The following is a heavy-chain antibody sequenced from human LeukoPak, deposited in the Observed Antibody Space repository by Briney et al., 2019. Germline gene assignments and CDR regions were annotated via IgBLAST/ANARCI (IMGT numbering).Heavy chain of an antibody. Sequence: ASVKVSCKASGYTFTSYYIHWVRQAPGQGLEWMGIINPSGGTTNYAQKFQGRVTMTRDTSTSTVYMELSSLRSDDTAVYYCARAVGEVAASGHDWGLHDAFDIWGQGTMVTVSS. J-gene: IGHJ3*02. CDR2: INPSGGTT. V-gene: IGHV1-46*01. CDR1: GYTFTSYY. D-gene: IGHD2-15*01. CDR3: ARAVGEVAASGHDWGLHDAFDI.